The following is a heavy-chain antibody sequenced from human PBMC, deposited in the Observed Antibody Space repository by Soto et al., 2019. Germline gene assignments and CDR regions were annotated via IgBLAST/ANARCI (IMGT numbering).Heavy chain of an antibody. V-gene: IGHV1-69*04. CDR3: ARDLRCSSTSCYAENNWFDP. D-gene: IGHD2-2*01. CDR1: GGTFSSYT. J-gene: IGHJ5*02. Sequence: SVKVSCKASGGTFSSYTISWVRQAPGQGLEWMGRIIPILGIANYAQKFQGRVTITADKSTSTAYMELSSLRSEDTAVYYCARDLRCSSTSCYAENNWFDPWGQGTLVTVSS. CDR2: IIPILGIA.